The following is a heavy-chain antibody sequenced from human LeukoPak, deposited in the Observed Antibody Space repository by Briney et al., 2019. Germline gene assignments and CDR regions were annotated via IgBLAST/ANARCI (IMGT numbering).Heavy chain of an antibody. Sequence: GGSLRLSCAASGCTFSNYAMSWVRQAPGKGLEWVSAITGSGGNTYYADSVKGRFTISRDNSKNTVFLQMNSLRAEDTAVYYCAKWGDYDVLTGYYVSDYWGQGTPVTVSS. CDR3: AKWGDYDVLTGYYVSDY. V-gene: IGHV3-23*01. D-gene: IGHD3-9*01. CDR1: GCTFSNYA. CDR2: ITGSGGNT. J-gene: IGHJ4*02.